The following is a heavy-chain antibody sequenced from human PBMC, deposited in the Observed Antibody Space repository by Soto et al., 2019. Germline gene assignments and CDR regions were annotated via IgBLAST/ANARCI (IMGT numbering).Heavy chain of an antibody. Sequence: GASVKVSCKASGGTFSSYAISWVRQAPGQGLEWMGGIIPIFGTANYAQRFQGRVTITADESTSTAYMELSSLRSEDTAVYYCARDDYGGLDYWGQGTLVTVSS. D-gene: IGHD4-17*01. CDR1: GGTFSSYA. J-gene: IGHJ4*02. CDR3: ARDDYGGLDY. V-gene: IGHV1-69*13. CDR2: IIPIFGTA.